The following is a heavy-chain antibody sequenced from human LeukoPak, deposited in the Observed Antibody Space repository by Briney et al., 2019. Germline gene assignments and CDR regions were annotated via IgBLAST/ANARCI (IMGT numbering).Heavy chain of an antibody. CDR1: GFTFSSGDC. D-gene: IGHD3-3*01. Sequence: SETLTLTCTASGFTFSSGDCRCCRRAPRGKGLEWIGIIYHDGRKYFDQSVKSRVTISMDNSKNPLYLKLSCVSAEDTAVYYCARDRSGKLWRGNNNYLLYPDGWRKPTKATVCPASTWGR. CDR3: ARDRSGKLWRGNNNYLLYPDGWRKPTKATVCPAST. V-gene: IGHV4-38-2*02. J-gene: IGHJ2*01. CDR2: IYHDGRK.